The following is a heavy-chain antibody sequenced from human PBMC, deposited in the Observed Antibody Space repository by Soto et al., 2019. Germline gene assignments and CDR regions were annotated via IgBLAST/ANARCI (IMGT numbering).Heavy chain of an antibody. Sequence: ASVNGSCKASGYTFTSYAMHWVRQAPGQRLEWMGWINAGNGNTKYSQKFQGRVTITRDTSASTAYMELSSLRSEDTAVYYCARSVRAGSNYYGMDVWGQGTTVTVSS. CDR3: ARSVRAGSNYYGMDV. J-gene: IGHJ6*02. CDR2: INAGNGNT. V-gene: IGHV1-3*01. CDR1: GYTFTSYA. D-gene: IGHD2-2*01.